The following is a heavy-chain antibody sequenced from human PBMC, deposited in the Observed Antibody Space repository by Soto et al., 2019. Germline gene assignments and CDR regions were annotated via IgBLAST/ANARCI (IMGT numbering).Heavy chain of an antibody. CDR3: ARDLLGSDYYGSGSYLYYFDY. V-gene: IGHV1-69*01. CDR2: IIPLFGTA. D-gene: IGHD3-10*01. J-gene: IGHJ4*02. CDR1: GGTFSSSA. Sequence: QVQLVQSGAEVKKPGSSVKVSCKASGGTFSSSAISWVRQAPGQGLERMGGIIPLFGTAKYAQKFQGRVTITADESTSTAYMELSSLRSEDTAVYYCARDLLGSDYYGSGSYLYYFDYWGQGTLVTVSS.